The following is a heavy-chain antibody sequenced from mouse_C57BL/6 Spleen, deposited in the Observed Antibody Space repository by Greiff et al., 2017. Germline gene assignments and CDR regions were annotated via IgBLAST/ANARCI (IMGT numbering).Heavy chain of an antibody. J-gene: IGHJ2*01. Sequence: EVQLVESGPELVKPGASVKISCKASGYSFTDYNMNWVKQSHGKSLEWIGVINPNYGTTSYNQKFKGKATLTVDQSSSTAYMQLNSLTSEDDAVYYCARKGTTVDYFDDWGQGTTLTVSS. CDR1: GYSFTDYN. CDR3: ARKGTTVDYFDD. CDR2: INPNYGTT. V-gene: IGHV1-39*01. D-gene: IGHD1-1*01.